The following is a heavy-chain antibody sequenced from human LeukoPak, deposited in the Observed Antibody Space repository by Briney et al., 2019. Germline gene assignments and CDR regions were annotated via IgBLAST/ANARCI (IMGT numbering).Heavy chain of an antibody. D-gene: IGHD6-13*01. CDR2: IYSTGSP. CDR1: GGSISHYY. Sequence: SETLSLTCTVSGGSISHYYWSWIRQPAEKGLEWIGHIYSTGSPNNNPSLKSRVTISLAKSKNQFSLKLTSVTAADTAVYYCARAYSISWYYFDYWGQGTLVTVSS. V-gene: IGHV4-4*07. CDR3: ARAYSISWYYFDY. J-gene: IGHJ4*02.